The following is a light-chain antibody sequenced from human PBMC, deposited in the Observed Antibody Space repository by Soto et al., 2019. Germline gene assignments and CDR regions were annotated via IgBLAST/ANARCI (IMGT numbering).Light chain of an antibody. CDR3: SSYAGSNNLV. Sequence: QSALTQTPSASGSPGQSVSISCTGTSSDVGGYNSVSWYQQHPGKAPKLMIYEVSQRPSGVPNRFSGSKSGNTASLTVSGLQTEDEADYYCSSYAGSNNLVFGGGTKVTVL. J-gene: IGLJ3*02. CDR2: EVS. V-gene: IGLV2-8*01. CDR1: SSDVGGYNS.